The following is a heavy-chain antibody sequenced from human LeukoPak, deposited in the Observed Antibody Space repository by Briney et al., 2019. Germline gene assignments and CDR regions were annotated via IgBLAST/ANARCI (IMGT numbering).Heavy chain of an antibody. V-gene: IGHV3-7*01. J-gene: IGHJ6*02. D-gene: IGHD4-17*01. CDR3: ARERVDYGDWSRYYHYGMDA. Sequence: GGSLRLSCAASGFTFSSYWMSWVRQAPGKGLEWVANIKQDGSEKYYVDSVKGRFTISRDNAKNSLYLQMNSLRAEDTAVYYCARERVDYGDWSRYYHYGMDAWGQGTTVTVTS. CDR2: IKQDGSEK. CDR1: GFTFSSYW.